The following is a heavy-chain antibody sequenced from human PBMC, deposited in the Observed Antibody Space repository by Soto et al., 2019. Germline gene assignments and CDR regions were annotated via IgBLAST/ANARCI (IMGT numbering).Heavy chain of an antibody. CDR2: ISGYNGDT. J-gene: IGHJ6*02. V-gene: IGHV1-18*01. CDR3: AKNGQPPYYYYGLDV. Sequence: EASVKVSCKASGYTFARYGIRWVRQAPGQGLEWMGWISGYNGDTNYAQKFQGRVSMTIDTSTTTAYMELRSLTSDDTAVYYCAKNGQPPYYYYGLDVWGQGTKVTVSS. CDR1: GYTFARYG. D-gene: IGHD2-8*01.